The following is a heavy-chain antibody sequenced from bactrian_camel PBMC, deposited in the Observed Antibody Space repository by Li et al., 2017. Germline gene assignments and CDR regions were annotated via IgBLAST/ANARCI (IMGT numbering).Heavy chain of an antibody. Sequence: HVQLVESGGGLVQPGGSLRLSCAASGFIFSSYYMSWVRQAPGKGLEWVSSIHSDGSTTYYVDSVKGRFTISRDNAQNTLYLQMNSLKPEDTALYYCAGAYYSSGYYSYFRYWGQGTQVTVS. V-gene: IGHV3-2*01. J-gene: IGHJ6*01. CDR2: IHSDGSTT. D-gene: IGHD2*01. CDR1: GFIFSSYY. CDR3: AGAYYSSGYYSYFRY.